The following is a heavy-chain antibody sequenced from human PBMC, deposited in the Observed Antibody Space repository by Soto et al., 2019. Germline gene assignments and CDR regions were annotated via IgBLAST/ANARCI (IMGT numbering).Heavy chain of an antibody. V-gene: IGHV4-34*01. J-gene: IGHJ5*02. CDR2: INHSGST. CDR1: GGSFSGYY. Sequence: SETLSLTCAVHGGSFSGYYWSWIRQPPGKGLEWIGEINHSGSTNYNPSLKSRVTISVDTSKNQFSLKVRSVTAADTAVYYCARADGVNYGSSWFDPWGQGTLVTVSS. CDR3: ARADGVNYGSSWFDP. D-gene: IGHD4-17*01.